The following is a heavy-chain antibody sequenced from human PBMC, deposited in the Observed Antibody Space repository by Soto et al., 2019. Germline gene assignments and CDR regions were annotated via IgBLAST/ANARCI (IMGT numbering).Heavy chain of an antibody. CDR3: ARLDYGVSAFDL. J-gene: IGHJ4*02. D-gene: IGHD4-17*01. CDR2: IFYTGSK. CDR1: GGSINDGSYH. V-gene: IGHV4-31*03. Sequence: SETLSLTCTVSGGSINDGSYHWSWLRQHPGKGLEFIGYIFYTGSKYHNPSLETRVTMSADTSNNECSLRLHSLTAADTAVYYCARLDYGVSAFDLWGRGTLVTVSS.